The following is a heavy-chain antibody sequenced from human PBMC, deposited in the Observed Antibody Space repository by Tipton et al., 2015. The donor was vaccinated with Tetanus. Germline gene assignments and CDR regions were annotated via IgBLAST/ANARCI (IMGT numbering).Heavy chain of an antibody. Sequence: TLSLTCTVSGVSVRSYYWSWIRQSPDKGLEWLGDVIYDGTSYYNPSLNSRVKISLDTSMNQVSLTLTSVTAADTALYYCARGVPYSTTMGSDWFDPWGQGTLVPVSS. CDR3: ARGVPYSTTMGSDWFDP. V-gene: IGHV4-34*01. CDR1: GVSVRSYY. CDR2: VIYDGTS. D-gene: IGHD2-2*01. J-gene: IGHJ5*02.